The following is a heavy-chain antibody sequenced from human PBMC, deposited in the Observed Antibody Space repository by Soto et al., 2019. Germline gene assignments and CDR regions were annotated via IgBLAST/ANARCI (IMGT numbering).Heavy chain of an antibody. D-gene: IGHD2-2*02. CDR2: FDPEDGET. J-gene: IGHJ6*02. CDR3: ATDDVLEARKNCSSTSCYTYYYYYYGMDV. Sequence: ASVKVSCKVSGYTLTELSMHWVRQAPGKGLEWMGGFDPEDGETIYAQKFQGRVTMTEDTSTDTAYMELSSLRSEDTAVYYCATDDVLEARKNCSSTSCYTYYYYYYGMDVWGQGTTVTVYS. CDR1: GYTLTELS. V-gene: IGHV1-24*01.